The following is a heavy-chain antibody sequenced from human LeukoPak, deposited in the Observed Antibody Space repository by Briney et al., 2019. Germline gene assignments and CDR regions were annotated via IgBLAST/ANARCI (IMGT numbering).Heavy chain of an antibody. V-gene: IGHV3-48*04. Sequence: GGSLRLSCAASGFTFSSYWMSWVRQAPGKGLEWVSYISSSGSTIYYADSVKGRFTISRDNANNLLYLQMNSLRAEDTAVYYCARESFAARWDWGQGTLVTVSS. CDR1: GFTFSSYW. CDR2: ISSSGSTI. J-gene: IGHJ4*02. D-gene: IGHD6-6*01. CDR3: ARESFAARWD.